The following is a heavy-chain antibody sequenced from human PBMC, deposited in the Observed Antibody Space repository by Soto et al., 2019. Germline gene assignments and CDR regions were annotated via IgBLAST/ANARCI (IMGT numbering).Heavy chain of an antibody. Sequence: GSLRLSCAASGFTFSSYAMSWVRQAPGTSLEWVSAISGSGDTSAYADSVRGRFAISGDNSRNTLYLQMNSLRAEDTAVYFCAKEGGSWTYNYFDPWGQGTLVTVSS. CDR2: ISGSGDTS. J-gene: IGHJ5*02. V-gene: IGHV3-23*01. CDR1: GFTFSSYA. CDR3: AKEGGSWTYNYFDP. D-gene: IGHD1-1*01.